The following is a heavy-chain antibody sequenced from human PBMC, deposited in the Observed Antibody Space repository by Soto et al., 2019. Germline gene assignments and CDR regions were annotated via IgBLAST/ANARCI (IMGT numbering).Heavy chain of an antibody. V-gene: IGHV4-39*01. CDR3: ARPIEGGTSGYYH. D-gene: IGHD3-22*01. Sequence: SETLSLTCTVSCGSISSSNYYWAWIRQPPGKGLEWIGSFYYTGSTYYNPSLRSRVTISVDTSKNQFSLKLSSVTAADTAVYYCARPIEGGTSGYYHWGQGTLVTVSS. J-gene: IGHJ5*02. CDR1: CGSISSSNYY. CDR2: FYYTGST.